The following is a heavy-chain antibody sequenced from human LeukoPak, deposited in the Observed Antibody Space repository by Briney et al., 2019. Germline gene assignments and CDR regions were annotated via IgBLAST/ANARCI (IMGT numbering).Heavy chain of an antibody. CDR2: ISLGNT. CDR1: GDTLITYY. Sequence: SETLSLTRSLSGDTLITYYWNWIRQTPGRGLEWIGHISLGNTEYNPSLKSRVTISVDTSKNEFYLRLTSVTAADTALYFCARDKRHSYGKYFDPWSQGTLVSVSS. CDR3: ARDKRHSYGKYFDP. D-gene: IGHD5-18*01. V-gene: IGHV4-59*12. J-gene: IGHJ4*02.